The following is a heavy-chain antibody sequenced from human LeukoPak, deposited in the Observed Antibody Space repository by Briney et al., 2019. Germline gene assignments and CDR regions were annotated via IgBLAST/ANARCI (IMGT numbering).Heavy chain of an antibody. Sequence: GGSLRLSCTTSGFTFGTHTMHWVRQAPGKGLEWVAVISYDGSNKYYADSVKGRFTISRDNSKNTLYLQMNSLRAEDTAVYYCAKVLYYYDSSGPDYWGQGTLVTVSS. CDR3: AKVLYYYDSSGPDY. D-gene: IGHD3-22*01. CDR1: GFTFGTHT. J-gene: IGHJ4*02. CDR2: ISYDGSNK. V-gene: IGHV3-30*04.